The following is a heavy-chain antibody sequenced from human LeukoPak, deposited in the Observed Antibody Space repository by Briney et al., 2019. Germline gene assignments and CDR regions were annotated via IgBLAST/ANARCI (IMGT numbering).Heavy chain of an antibody. CDR1: GFTVSSNY. Sequence: LPGGSLRLSCAASGFTVSSNYMSWVRQAPGKGLEWVSVIYSGGSTYYADSVKGRFTISRDNSKNTLYLQMNSLRAEDTAVYYCAREGSGSYYSSLPKSYWYFDLWGRGTLVTVSS. J-gene: IGHJ2*01. V-gene: IGHV3-53*01. CDR2: IYSGGST. CDR3: AREGSGSYYSSLPKSYWYFDL. D-gene: IGHD3-10*01.